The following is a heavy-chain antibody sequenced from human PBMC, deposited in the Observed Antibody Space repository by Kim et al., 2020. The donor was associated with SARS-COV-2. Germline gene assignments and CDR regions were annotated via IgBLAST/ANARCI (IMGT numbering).Heavy chain of an antibody. D-gene: IGHD2-15*01. CDR3: ARDLEAASIASYGMDV. J-gene: IGHJ6*02. CDR2: INPSGGST. V-gene: IGHV1-46*01. CDR1: GYTFTSYY. Sequence: ASVKVSCKASGYTFTSYYMHWVRQAPGQGLEWMGIINPSGGSTSYAQKFQGRVTMTRDTSTSTVYMELSSLRSEDTAVYYCARDLEAASIASYGMDVWGQGTTVTVSS.